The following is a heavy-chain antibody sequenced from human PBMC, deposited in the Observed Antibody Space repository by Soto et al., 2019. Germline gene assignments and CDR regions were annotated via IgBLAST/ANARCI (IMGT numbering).Heavy chain of an antibody. CDR1: GVTSSSSA. CDR2: VISGGST. V-gene: IGHV3-23*01. Sequence: XGSLMLSCAASGVTSSSSAIGWLRQGPGKGLEWVAVVISGGSTHYADSVRGRFTIARDNSKNTLSLQMNSLTAEDTAVYFCAKRRGAGGHFGHWGQEALVTVS. CDR3: AKRRGAGGHFGH. D-gene: IGHD2-15*01. J-gene: IGHJ4*02.